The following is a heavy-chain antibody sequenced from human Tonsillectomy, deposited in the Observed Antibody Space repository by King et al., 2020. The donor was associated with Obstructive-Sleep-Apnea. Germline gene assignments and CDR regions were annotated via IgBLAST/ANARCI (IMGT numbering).Heavy chain of an antibody. CDR1: GFTFSNYA. J-gene: IGHJ6*02. D-gene: IGHD3-22*01. CDR2: IAYDGRIK. Sequence: QLVQSGGGVVQPGRSLRLSCAASGFTFSNYAMHWGRQALDKGLEWVAVIAYDGRIKYYVESVRGPFVISRDNSKKTLYLKMDTLRPEDTAVYYCARVREPFCDSSRRDYYGLDVWGQGATVTVSS. CDR3: ARVREPFCDSSRRDYYGLDV. V-gene: IGHV3-30*09.